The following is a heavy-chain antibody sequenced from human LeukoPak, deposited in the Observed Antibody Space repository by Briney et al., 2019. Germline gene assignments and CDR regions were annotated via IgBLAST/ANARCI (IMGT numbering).Heavy chain of an antibody. D-gene: IGHD1-14*01. V-gene: IGHV4-61*02. CDR3: ATSPTGVFDY. Sequence: PSETLSLTCTVSGGSISSGSYYWSWIRQPAGKGLEWIGRIYTSGSTNYNPSLKSRVTISVDTSKNQFSLKLSSVTAADTAVYYCATSPTGVFDYWGQGTLVTVSS. CDR2: IYTSGST. CDR1: GGSISSGSYY. J-gene: IGHJ4*02.